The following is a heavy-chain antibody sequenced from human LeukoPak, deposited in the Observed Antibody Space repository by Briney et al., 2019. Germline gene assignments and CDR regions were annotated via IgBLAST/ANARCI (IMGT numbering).Heavy chain of an antibody. J-gene: IGHJ5*02. CDR3: ARGGWSLGYCSSSSCLDWFDP. V-gene: IGHV1-18*01. D-gene: IGHD2-2*01. Sequence: GASVKVYCKASGFSFTSCYFGWVRQAPGQGLEWLGWVSAYNGKTDYGQNLQGRVTMSTDTSTSTAYMDLRGLTSDDTAVYYCARGGWSLGYCSSSSCLDWFDPWGQGTLVTVSS. CDR1: GFSFTSCY. CDR2: VSAYNGKT.